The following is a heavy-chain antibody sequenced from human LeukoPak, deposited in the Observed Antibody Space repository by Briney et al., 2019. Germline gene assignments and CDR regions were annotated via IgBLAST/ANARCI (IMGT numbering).Heavy chain of an antibody. Sequence: GASVKVSCKASGYTFTIYDINWVRQAPGQGLEWVGWMNPNNGGTVYAQKFQGRVTMTRDTSTGTLYMGLNSLKSEDTAVYYCARGAIFGVTPRGYGMDVWGQGTTVTVSS. CDR2: MNPNNGGT. D-gene: IGHD3-3*01. CDR1: GYTFTIYD. V-gene: IGHV1-8*01. J-gene: IGHJ6*02. CDR3: ARGAIFGVTPRGYGMDV.